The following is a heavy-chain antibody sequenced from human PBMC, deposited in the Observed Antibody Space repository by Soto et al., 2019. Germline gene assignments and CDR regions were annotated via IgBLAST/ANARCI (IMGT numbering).Heavy chain of an antibody. Sequence: QVQLVQSGAEGKKPGSSVKVSCKASGGTFSSYAISWVRQAPGQGLEWMGGIIPIFGTANYAQKFQGRVTITADESTSTAYMELSSLRSEDPALYYCARHVPAAGYYYGMDVWGQGPKVTVSS. D-gene: IGHD2-2*01. J-gene: IGHJ6*02. CDR1: GGTFSSYA. CDR3: ARHVPAAGYYYGMDV. CDR2: IIPIFGTA. V-gene: IGHV1-69*12.